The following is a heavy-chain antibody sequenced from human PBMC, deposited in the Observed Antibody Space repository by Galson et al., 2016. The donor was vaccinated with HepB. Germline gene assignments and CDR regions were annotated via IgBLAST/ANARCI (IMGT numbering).Heavy chain of an antibody. V-gene: IGHV3-33*01. CDR2: IWYDGETK. CDR3: ARDQGGGYYTMDV. Sequence: SLRLSCAASGFNFGIFGMHWVRQAPGKGLERLAGIWYDGETKYYAESVKGRITISRDNADNTLYLQMNSLRVDDTAKYYCARDQGGGYYTMDVWGQGTTVTVSS. J-gene: IGHJ6*02. CDR1: GFNFGIFG. D-gene: IGHD3-10*01.